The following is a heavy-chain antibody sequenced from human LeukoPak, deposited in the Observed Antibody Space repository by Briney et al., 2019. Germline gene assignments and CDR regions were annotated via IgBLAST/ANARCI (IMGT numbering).Heavy chain of an antibody. V-gene: IGHV4-61*02. D-gene: IGHD6-13*01. J-gene: IGHJ3*02. CDR1: GGSISSSSYY. CDR3: ARDDHPNPKMYSLKDGANAFDI. Sequence: SETLSLTCTVSGGSISSSSYYWGWIRQPAGKGLEWIGRIYTSGSTNYNPSLKSRVTMSVDTSKNQFSLKLSSVTAADTAVYYCARDDHPNPKMYSLKDGANAFDIWGQGTMVTVSS. CDR2: IYTSGST.